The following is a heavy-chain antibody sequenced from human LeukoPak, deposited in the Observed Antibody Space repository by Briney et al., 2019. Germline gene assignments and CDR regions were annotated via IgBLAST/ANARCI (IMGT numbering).Heavy chain of an antibody. D-gene: IGHD3-3*01. J-gene: IGHJ3*02. CDR2: IYTSGST. V-gene: IGHV4-4*07. CDR3: ARDHAIFGVADAFDI. Sequence: PSETLSLTCTVSGDSISSYYWSWIRQPAGKGLEWIGRIYTSGSTNYNPSLKSRVTISVDTSKNQFSLKLSSVTAADTAVYYCARDHAIFGVADAFDIWGQGTMVTVSS. CDR1: GDSISSYY.